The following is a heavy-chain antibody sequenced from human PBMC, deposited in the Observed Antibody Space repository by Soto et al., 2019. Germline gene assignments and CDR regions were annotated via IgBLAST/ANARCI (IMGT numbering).Heavy chain of an antibody. D-gene: IGHD3-9*01. J-gene: IGHJ4*02. CDR3: AKIPNYNILTVHIDY. V-gene: IGHV3-30*18. Sequence: LRLSCVASGFTFSSFGMHWVRQAPGKAMEWVAVITYDGSDKYYADSVKGRFTISRDNSKNTLYLQMNSLKTEDTAMYYCAKIPNYNILTVHIDYWGQGTLVTVSS. CDR2: ITYDGSDK. CDR1: GFTFSSFG.